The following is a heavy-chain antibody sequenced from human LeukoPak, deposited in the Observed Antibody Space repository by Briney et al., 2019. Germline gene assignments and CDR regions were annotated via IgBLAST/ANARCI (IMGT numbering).Heavy chain of an antibody. CDR1: GFTFSDYY. J-gene: IGHJ3*02. D-gene: IGHD6-13*01. Sequence: GGSLRLSCAASGFTFSDYYMSWIRQAPGKGLEWVSYISSSGSTIYYADSVKGRFTISRDNAKNSLYLQMNSLRAEDTAVYYCTRRKVAAVYPDDAFDIRGQGTMVTVSS. V-gene: IGHV3-11*01. CDR2: ISSSGSTI. CDR3: TRRKVAAVYPDDAFDI.